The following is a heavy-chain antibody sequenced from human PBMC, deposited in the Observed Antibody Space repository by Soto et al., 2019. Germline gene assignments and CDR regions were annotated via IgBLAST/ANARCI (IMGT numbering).Heavy chain of an antibody. Sequence: QITLKESGPTLVKPTQTLTLTCTFSGISLSTDAVGVAWIRQPPGTALEWLALIYWDDDKRYSPSLKSRLTIIKDTSKNQVVLTMTNMDPVDTATYYCAHRGEVATIISDAFDIWGPGTSVTVSS. CDR1: GISLSTDAVG. J-gene: IGHJ3*02. CDR2: IYWDDDK. D-gene: IGHD5-12*01. CDR3: AHRGEVATIISDAFDI. V-gene: IGHV2-5*02.